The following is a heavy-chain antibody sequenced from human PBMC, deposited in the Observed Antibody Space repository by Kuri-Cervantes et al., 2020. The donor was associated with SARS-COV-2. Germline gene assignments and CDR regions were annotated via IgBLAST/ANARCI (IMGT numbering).Heavy chain of an antibody. D-gene: IGHD2-2*01. CDR1: GGSFSGYY. V-gene: IGHV4-34*01. CDR2: INHSGST. Sequence: SQTLSLTCAVYGGSFSGYYWSWIRQPPGKGLEWIGEINHSGSTNYNPSLKSRVTLSVDTSKNQFSLKLSSVTAADTAVYYCARATKVVPAAITKRGGTDVWGQGTTVTVSS. J-gene: IGHJ6*02. CDR3: ARATKVVPAAITKRGGTDV.